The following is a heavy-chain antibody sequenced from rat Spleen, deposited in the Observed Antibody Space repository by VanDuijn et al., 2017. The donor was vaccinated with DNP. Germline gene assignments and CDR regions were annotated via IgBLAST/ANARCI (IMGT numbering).Heavy chain of an antibody. CDR1: GFTFSNYD. CDR3: ARALWVSWYFDF. Sequence: EVQLVESGGGLVQPGRSLRLSCAASGFTFSNYDMAWVRQAPTKGLEWVASITTSGGSTYYRDSVKGRFTVSRDDAKRTLYLQMNSLKSEDTATYYCARALWVSWYFDFWGPGTMVTVSS. D-gene: IGHD1-7*01. V-gene: IGHV5-25*01. CDR2: ITTSGGST. J-gene: IGHJ1*01.